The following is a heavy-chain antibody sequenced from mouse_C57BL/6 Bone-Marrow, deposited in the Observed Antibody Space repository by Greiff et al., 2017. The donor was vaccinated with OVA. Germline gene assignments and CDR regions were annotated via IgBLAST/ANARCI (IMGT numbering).Heavy chain of an antibody. CDR1: GYTFTDYN. CDR2: INPNNGGT. V-gene: IGHV1-18*01. J-gene: IGHJ4*01. D-gene: IGHD1-1*01. CDR3: ARSPYYGSSYDAMDY. Sequence: EVQLQQSGPELVKPGASVKIPCKASGYTFTDYNMDWVKQSHGKSLEWIGDINPNNGGTIYNQKFKGKATLTVDKSSSTAYMELRSLTSEDTAVYYCARSPYYGSSYDAMDYWGQGTSVTVSS.